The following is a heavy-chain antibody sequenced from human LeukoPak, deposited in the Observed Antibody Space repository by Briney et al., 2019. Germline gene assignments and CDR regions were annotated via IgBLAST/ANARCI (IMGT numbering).Heavy chain of an antibody. CDR2: IYSSGST. CDR3: SYDSSGYHAFDI. V-gene: IGHV4-39*07. CDR1: GGSISSSYYY. J-gene: IGHJ3*02. Sequence: SETLSLTCTVSGGSISSSYYYWGWIRQPPGKGLEWIGSIYSSGSTYYNPSLKSRVTISVDTSKNQFSLKLSSVTAADTAVYYASYDSSGYHAFDIWGQGTMVTVSS. D-gene: IGHD3-22*01.